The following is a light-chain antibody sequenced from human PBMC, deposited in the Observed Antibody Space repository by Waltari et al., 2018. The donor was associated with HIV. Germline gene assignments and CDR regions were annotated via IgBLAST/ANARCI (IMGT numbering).Light chain of an antibody. V-gene: IGLV2-23*02. J-gene: IGLJ2*01. CDR2: DVT. Sequence: QSALTKPASVSGSPGQSITISCTETSGDVDNYNLVSWYQQYTGRAPKLLIYDVTKRPAGVSNRFSGSKSGNTASLTISDLQAEDEAKYYCCSYGNSGTFVLFGGGTRVAV. CDR3: CSYGNSGTFVL. CDR1: SGDVDNYNL.